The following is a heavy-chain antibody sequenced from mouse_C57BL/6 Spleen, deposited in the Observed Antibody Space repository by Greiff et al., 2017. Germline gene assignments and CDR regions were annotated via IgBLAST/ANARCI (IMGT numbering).Heavy chain of an antibody. CDR2: IYPGSGST. CDR3: ARQAFTTGTRRGNYAMDY. D-gene: IGHD1-2*01. V-gene: IGHV1-55*01. CDR1: GYTFTSYW. J-gene: IGHJ4*01. Sequence: QVQLQQPGAELVKPGASVKMSCKASGYTFTSYWITWVKQRPGQGLEWIGDIYPGSGSTNYNEKFKSKATLTVDTASSTAYMQLSSLTSEDSAVYYCARQAFTTGTRRGNYAMDYGGQGTSVTVSS.